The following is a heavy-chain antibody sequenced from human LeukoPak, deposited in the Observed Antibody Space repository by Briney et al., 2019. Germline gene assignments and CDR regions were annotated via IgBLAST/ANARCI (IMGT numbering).Heavy chain of an antibody. CDR3: ARGYWYSSSWSY. V-gene: IGHV4-34*01. Sequence: PSETLSLTCADYGGSFSGYYWSWIRQPPGKGLEWIGEINHSGSTNYNPSLKSRVTISVDTSKNQFSLKLSSVTAADTAVYYCARGYWYSSSWSYWGQGTLVTVSS. CDR2: INHSGST. J-gene: IGHJ4*02. CDR1: GGSFSGYY. D-gene: IGHD6-13*01.